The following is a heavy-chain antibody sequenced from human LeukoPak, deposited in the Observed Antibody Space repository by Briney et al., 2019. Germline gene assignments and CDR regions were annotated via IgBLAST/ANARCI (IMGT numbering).Heavy chain of an antibody. CDR2: IYSTGRT. D-gene: IGHD6-13*01. J-gene: IGHJ4*02. V-gene: IGHV4-61*02. Sequence: SETLSLTCTVSGGSISSGNYYWTWLRQPAGKGLEWIVRIYSTGRTNYNPSLKSRVNIAIDTTNNQFSLKLNSVTAADTAVYYCARSTIAAGGTLDYWGQGTLVTVS. CDR1: GGSISSGNYY. CDR3: ARSTIAAGGTLDY.